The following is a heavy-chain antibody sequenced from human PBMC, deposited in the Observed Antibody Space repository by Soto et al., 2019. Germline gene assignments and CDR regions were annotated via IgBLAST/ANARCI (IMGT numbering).Heavy chain of an antibody. CDR2: IYYSGST. D-gene: IGHD3-3*01. J-gene: IGHJ5*02. V-gene: IGHV4-59*01. Sequence: SETLSLTCTVSGGSISSYYWSWIRQPPGKGLEWIGYIYYSGSTNYNPSLKSRVTISVDTSKNQFSLKLSSVTAADTAVYYCARENLYDFWSGYYRNWFDPWGQGTLVTV. CDR3: ARENLYDFWSGYYRNWFDP. CDR1: GGSISSYY.